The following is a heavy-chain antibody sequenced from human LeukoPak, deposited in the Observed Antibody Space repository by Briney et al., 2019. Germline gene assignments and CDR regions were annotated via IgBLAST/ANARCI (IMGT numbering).Heavy chain of an antibody. CDR2: ISYTGST. CDR1: GGSISSDDYY. D-gene: IGHD2-15*01. J-gene: IGHJ6*02. CDR3: ARDLVSGPSRGLDV. Sequence: SQTLSLTCTVSGGSISSDDYYWSWIRHPPGKGLAWIGYISYTGSTYDTPSLRSRVSISIDTSKKHFSLNLRSVTAADTAVYYCARDLVSGPSRGLDVWGQGTTVSVSS. V-gene: IGHV4-30-4*01.